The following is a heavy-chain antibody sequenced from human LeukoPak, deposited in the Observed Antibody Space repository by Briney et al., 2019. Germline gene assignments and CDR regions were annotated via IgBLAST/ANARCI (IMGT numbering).Heavy chain of an antibody. CDR3: ARGADDYGGSGFDY. Sequence: GGSLRLSCAASGFTFSSYAMHWVRQAPGKGLEWVAVISYDGSNKYYADSVKGRFTISRVNSKNTLYLQMNSLRAEDTAVYYCARGADDYGGSGFDYWGQGTLVTVSS. CDR1: GFTFSSYA. D-gene: IGHD4-23*01. J-gene: IGHJ4*02. CDR2: ISYDGSNK. V-gene: IGHV3-30-3*01.